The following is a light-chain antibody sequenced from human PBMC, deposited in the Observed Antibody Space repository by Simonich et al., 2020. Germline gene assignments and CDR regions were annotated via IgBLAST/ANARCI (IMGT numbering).Light chain of an antibody. Sequence: DIQMTQSPSSVSASVGDRGTITFRASQDISSWLACYQQKPGKAAKILIYAASSLQSWVPSRFSGSGSGTDFTLTISSLQPEDFATYYCQQANSFPLTFGGGTKVEIK. J-gene: IGKJ4*01. V-gene: IGKV1-12*01. CDR3: QQANSFPLT. CDR2: AAS. CDR1: QDISSW.